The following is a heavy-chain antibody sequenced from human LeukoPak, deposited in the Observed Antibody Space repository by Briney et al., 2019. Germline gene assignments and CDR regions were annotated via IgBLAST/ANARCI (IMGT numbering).Heavy chain of an antibody. J-gene: IGHJ3*02. D-gene: IGHD3-3*01. CDR3: TRGPIERLRFLEWLSPGLSDAFDI. Sequence: GGSLRLSCTASGFTFGDYAMSWVRQAPGKGLEWVGFIRSKAYGGTTEYAASVKGRFTISRDDSKSIAYLQMNSLKTEDTAVYYCTRGPIERLRFLEWLSPGLSDAFDIWGQGTMVTVSS. CDR2: IRSKAYGGTT. V-gene: IGHV3-49*04. CDR1: GFTFGDYA.